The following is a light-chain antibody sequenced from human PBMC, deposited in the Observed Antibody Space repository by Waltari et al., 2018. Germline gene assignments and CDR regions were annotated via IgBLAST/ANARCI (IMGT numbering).Light chain of an antibody. J-gene: IGKJ3*01. CDR2: WAS. V-gene: IGKV4-1*01. CDR1: QSVLYSSNNTNY. Sequence: DIVMTQSPDSLAVSLGERASINCKSSQSVLYSSNNTNYLAWYQQKPGQPPKLLIYWASTRESGVPARFSGSGSVTDFTLTISSLQAEDVAVYYCQQYYSSPRAFGPGTKVDIK. CDR3: QQYYSSPRA.